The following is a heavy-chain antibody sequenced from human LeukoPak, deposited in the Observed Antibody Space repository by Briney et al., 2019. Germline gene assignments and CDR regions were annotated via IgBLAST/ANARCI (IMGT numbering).Heavy chain of an antibody. CDR1: AFSLGSNY. Sequence: GSLRLSCAASAFSLGSNYMTWVRQPPGKGLEWIGEINHSGSTDYNPSLKSRVTISVDRSKNQFSLRLTSVTAADTAVYYCARGEKWDLHAFDFWGQGTMVTVSS. CDR2: INHSGST. J-gene: IGHJ3*01. V-gene: IGHV4-34*01. D-gene: IGHD1-26*01. CDR3: ARGEKWDLHAFDF.